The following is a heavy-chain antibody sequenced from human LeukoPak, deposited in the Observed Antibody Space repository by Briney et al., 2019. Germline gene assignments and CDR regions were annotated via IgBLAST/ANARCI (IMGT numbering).Heavy chain of an antibody. CDR3: VRHNEGFDS. CDR1: GGSFSGYY. CDR2: INHSGST. D-gene: IGHD1-1*01. V-gene: IGHV4-34*01. Sequence: PSETLSLTCAVYGGSFSGYYWSWIRQPPGKGLEWIGEINHSGSTNYNPSLKSRVTISVDTSKNQFSLKLSSVTAADTAVYYCVRHNEGFDSWGQGTLVTVSS. J-gene: IGHJ4*02.